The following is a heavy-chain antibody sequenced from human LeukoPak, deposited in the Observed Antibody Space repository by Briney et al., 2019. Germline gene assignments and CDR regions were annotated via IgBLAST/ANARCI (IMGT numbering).Heavy chain of an antibody. CDR2: IIPIFGTA. V-gene: IGHV1-69*13. D-gene: IGHD1-26*01. J-gene: IGHJ4*02. Sequence: ASVKVSCKASGGTFSSYAISWVRQAPGQGLEWMGGIIPIFGTANYAQKFQGRVTITADESTSTAYMELSSLRSVDTAIYYCARGAYGGSSEHFDCWGQGTLVTVSS. CDR1: GGTFSSYA. CDR3: ARGAYGGSSEHFDC.